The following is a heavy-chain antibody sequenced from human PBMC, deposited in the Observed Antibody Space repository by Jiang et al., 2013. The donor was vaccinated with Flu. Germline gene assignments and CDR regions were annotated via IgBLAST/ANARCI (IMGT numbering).Heavy chain of an antibody. D-gene: IGHD2-15*01. CDR3: ARVFGGYGFDY. J-gene: IGHJ4*02. Sequence: MNWVRQAPGQGLEWMGWINTNTGNPTYAQGFTGRFVFSLDTSVSTAYLQISSLKAEDTAVYYCARVFGGYGFDYWGQGTLVTVSS. V-gene: IGHV7-4-1*02. CDR2: INTNTGNP.